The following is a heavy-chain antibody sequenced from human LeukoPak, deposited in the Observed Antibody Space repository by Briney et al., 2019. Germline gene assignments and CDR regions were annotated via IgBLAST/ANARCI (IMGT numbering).Heavy chain of an antibody. CDR3: AKARFTVTNYFDY. D-gene: IGHD4-11*01. V-gene: IGHV3-23*01. CDR2: ISGSGGST. CDR1: GFDVGRNY. J-gene: IGHJ4*02. Sequence: GGSLRLSCAASGFDVGRNYMTWVRQAPGKGLEWVSAISGSGGSTYYADSVKGRFTISRDNSKNTLYLQMNSLRAEDTAVYYCAKARFTVTNYFDYWGQGTLVTVSS.